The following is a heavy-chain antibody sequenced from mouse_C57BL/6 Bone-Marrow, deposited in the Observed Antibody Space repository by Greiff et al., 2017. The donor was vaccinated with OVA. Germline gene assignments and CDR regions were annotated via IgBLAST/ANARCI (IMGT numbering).Heavy chain of an antibody. V-gene: IGHV14-4*01. CDR3: TTEMGTPAFDYLDY. Sequence: DVKLQESGAELVRPGASVKLSCTASGFNIKDDYMHWVKQRPEQGLEWIGWIDPENGDTEYASKFQGKATITADTSSNTAYLQLSSLTSEDTAVYYCTTEMGTPAFDYLDYWGQGTTLTVSS. CDR1: GFNIKDDY. D-gene: IGHD2-3*01. J-gene: IGHJ2*01. CDR2: IDPENGDT.